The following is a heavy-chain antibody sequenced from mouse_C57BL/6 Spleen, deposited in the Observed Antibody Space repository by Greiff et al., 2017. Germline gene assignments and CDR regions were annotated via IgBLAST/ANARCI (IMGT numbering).Heavy chain of an antibody. CDR1: GFTFSDYY. CDR3: ARGPYYDYYYYAMDY. D-gene: IGHD2-4*01. V-gene: IGHV5-16*01. Sequence: EVNLVDSEGGLVQPGSSMKLSCTASGFTFSDYYMAWVRQVPEKGLEWVANINYDGSSTYYLDSLKSRFIISRDNAKNILYLQMSSLKSEDTATYYCARGPYYDYYYYAMDYWGQGTSVTVSS. CDR2: INYDGSST. J-gene: IGHJ4*01.